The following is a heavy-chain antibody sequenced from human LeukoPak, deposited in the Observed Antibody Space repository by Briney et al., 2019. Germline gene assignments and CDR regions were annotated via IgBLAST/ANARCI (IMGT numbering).Heavy chain of an antibody. V-gene: IGHV3-23*01. D-gene: IGHD6-19*01. Sequence: GGSLRLSCAASGFTFSSYAMNWVRHAPGKGLEWVSVISDTGDITHYAESVKGRFTISRDNSKNTLFLQMNSLRAEDTAVYYCAKDTSGWATFDFWGQGTLVTASS. CDR3: AKDTSGWATFDF. CDR1: GFTFSSYA. CDR2: ISDTGDIT. J-gene: IGHJ4*02.